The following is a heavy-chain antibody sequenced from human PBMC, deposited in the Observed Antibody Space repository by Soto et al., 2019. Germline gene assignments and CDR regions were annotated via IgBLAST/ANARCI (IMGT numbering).Heavy chain of an antibody. Sequence: SETLSLTCAVSGDSIGGYYWNWIRQPPGKGLEWLAHIYGDGSANCNPSLKSRVAISADSSKNQVSLTLRSVTAADTAVYFCAREIPILTGYYIGLDYWGQGILVTVSS. J-gene: IGHJ4*02. D-gene: IGHD3-9*01. V-gene: IGHV4-59*01. CDR1: GDSIGGYY. CDR3: AREIPILTGYYIGLDY. CDR2: IYGDGSA.